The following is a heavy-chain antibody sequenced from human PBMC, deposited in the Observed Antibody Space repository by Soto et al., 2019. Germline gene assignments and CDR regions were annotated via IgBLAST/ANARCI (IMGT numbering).Heavy chain of an antibody. CDR2: IWYDGSNK. V-gene: IGHV3-33*01. CDR3: ARDLDSSGYLDAFDI. Sequence: QVQLVESGGGVVQPGRSLRLSCAASGFTFSSYGMHWVRQAPGKGLEWVAVIWYDGSNKYYADSVKGRFTISRDNSNNTLYLQMNSLRAEDTSVYYCARDLDSSGYLDAFDIWGQGTMVTVSS. J-gene: IGHJ3*02. CDR1: GFTFSSYG. D-gene: IGHD3-22*01.